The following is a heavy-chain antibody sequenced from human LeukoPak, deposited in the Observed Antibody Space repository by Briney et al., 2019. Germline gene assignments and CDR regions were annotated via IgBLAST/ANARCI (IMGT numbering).Heavy chain of an antibody. Sequence: GGSLRLSCAASGFTFSSYWMHWVRHAPGKGLVWVSRINSDGSSTSYADSVKGRFTISRDNAKNTLFLQMNSLRAEDTAVYFCARLMAVRGGHYYYFMDVWGKGTTVTVSS. D-gene: IGHD3-10*01. V-gene: IGHV3-74*01. CDR1: GFTFSSYW. J-gene: IGHJ6*03. CDR3: ARLMAVRGGHYYYFMDV. CDR2: INSDGSST.